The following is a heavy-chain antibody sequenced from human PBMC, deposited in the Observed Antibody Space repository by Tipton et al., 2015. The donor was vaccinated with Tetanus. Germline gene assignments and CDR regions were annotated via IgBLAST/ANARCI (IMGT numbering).Heavy chain of an antibody. CDR1: GASIRSYH. J-gene: IGHJ3*01. CDR3: ARWGDASGSTNLYAFDL. D-gene: IGHD3-10*01. Sequence: LRLYCSVSGASIRSYHWNWIRQVPGKGLEWIGYTHHSGNTKYNPSLSGRVTTSVDTSKNQFSLKISSLTAAETAVYYCARWGDASGSTNLYAFDLWGQGTMVSFSS. V-gene: IGHV4-59*01. CDR2: THHSGNT.